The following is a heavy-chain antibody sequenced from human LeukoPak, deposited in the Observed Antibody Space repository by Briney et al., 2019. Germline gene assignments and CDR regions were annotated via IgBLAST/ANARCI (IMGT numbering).Heavy chain of an antibody. CDR3: ARVYSSSWSRFDP. Sequence: PGGSLRLSCAASGFTFSSYAMHWVRQAPGKGREWVAVISYDGSNKYYADSVKGRFTISRDNPKNTLYLQMNSLRAEDTAVYYCARVYSSSWSRFDPWGQGTLVTVSS. J-gene: IGHJ5*02. CDR2: ISYDGSNK. CDR1: GFTFSSYA. D-gene: IGHD6-13*01. V-gene: IGHV3-30*04.